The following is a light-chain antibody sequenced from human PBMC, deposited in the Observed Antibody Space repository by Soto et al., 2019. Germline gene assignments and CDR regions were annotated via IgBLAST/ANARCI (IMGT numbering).Light chain of an antibody. CDR1: QNLLFSSNNKNS. CDR3: QQYHTTPNP. CDR2: WAS. Sequence: DVVMTQSPDSLAVSLGERAAINCKSSQNLLFSSNNKNSLAWYQQKPGQPPKLLLYWASTRESGAPDRFSGSGSGREFNLTISSLQAEDVAVYYCQQYHTTPNPFGHGTKVEIK. V-gene: IGKV4-1*01. J-gene: IGKJ2*01.